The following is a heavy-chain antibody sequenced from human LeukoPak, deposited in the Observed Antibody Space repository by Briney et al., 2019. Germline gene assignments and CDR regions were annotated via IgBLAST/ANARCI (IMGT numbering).Heavy chain of an antibody. V-gene: IGHV3-74*01. CDR3: SREIRPAGTDS. J-gene: IGHJ4*02. D-gene: IGHD6-13*01. CDR1: GFTFSSYW. Sequence: PGGSLRLSCAASGFTFSSYWIHWVRQAPGKGLVWFSRINGDGSGTGYADSVKGRFTISRDNAKNTLYLQMNSLRAEDTAVYYCSREIRPAGTDSWGQGTLVTVSS. CDR2: INGDGSGT.